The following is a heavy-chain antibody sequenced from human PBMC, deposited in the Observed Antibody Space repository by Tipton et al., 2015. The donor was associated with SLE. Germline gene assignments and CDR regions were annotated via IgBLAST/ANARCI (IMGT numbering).Heavy chain of an antibody. CDR3: ARDELDSWSGLPYYYYGMDV. J-gene: IGHJ6*02. D-gene: IGHD3-3*01. CDR1: GFTFSTYA. V-gene: IGHV3-23*01. CDR2: ISGSGTTT. Sequence: SLRLSCAASGFTFSTYAMSWVRQAPGKGLEWVSVISGSGTTTHYADSVKGRFTTSRDNSKSTLYLQMNSLRVEDTAVYYCARDELDSWSGLPYYYYGMDVWGQGTTVTVSS.